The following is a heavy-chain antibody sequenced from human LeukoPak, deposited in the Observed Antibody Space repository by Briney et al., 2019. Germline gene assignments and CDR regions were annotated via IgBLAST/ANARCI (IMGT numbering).Heavy chain of an antibody. D-gene: IGHD6-13*01. Sequence: GGSLRLSCAASGFTFSDDYMTWIRQAPGKGLEWVSYISNSDGTTYYADSVKGRFTISRDNAKNSLYLQMNSLRAEDTAVYYCARADEAAAGPFYYYYYMDVWGKGTTVTVSS. CDR2: ISNSDGTT. J-gene: IGHJ6*03. V-gene: IGHV3-11*04. CDR3: ARADEAAAGPFYYYYYMDV. CDR1: GFTFSDDY.